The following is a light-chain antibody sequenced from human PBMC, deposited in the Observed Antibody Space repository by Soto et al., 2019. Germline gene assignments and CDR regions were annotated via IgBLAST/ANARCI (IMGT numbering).Light chain of an antibody. CDR2: GNS. CDR1: XXNIGAGYD. Sequence: QSVLTQPPSVSGAPGQRVTISCTGSXXNIGAGYDVHWYQQLPGTAPKLLIYGNSNRPSGVPDRFSGSKSDTSASLAITGLQAEDEADYYCQSYDSSLSGYVFGTGTKLTVL. J-gene: IGLJ1*01. V-gene: IGLV1-40*01. CDR3: QSYDSSLSGYV.